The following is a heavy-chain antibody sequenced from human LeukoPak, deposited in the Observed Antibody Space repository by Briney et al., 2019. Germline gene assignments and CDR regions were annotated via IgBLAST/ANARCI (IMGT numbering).Heavy chain of an antibody. CDR3: ARSIWWESPWIDH. D-gene: IGHD1-26*01. Sequence: GGSLRLSCAASGFAFSSYAMPWVRQAPGKGLEYVSAISSNGGSTYYANSVKGRFTISRDNSKNTLYLQMGSLRAEDMAVYYCARSIWWESPWIDHWGQGTLVTVSS. J-gene: IGHJ4*02. CDR1: GFAFSSYA. CDR2: ISSNGGST. V-gene: IGHV3-64*01.